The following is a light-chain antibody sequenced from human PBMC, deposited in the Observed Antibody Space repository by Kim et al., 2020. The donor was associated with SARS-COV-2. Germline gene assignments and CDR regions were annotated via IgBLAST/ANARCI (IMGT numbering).Light chain of an antibody. V-gene: IGLV7-46*01. J-gene: IGLJ3*02. CDR3: LLSYTDARV. CDR1: TGTVTSDHY. Sequence: PGGTVTLTCASSTGTVTSDHYPYWFQQKPCQAPRTLIYDTSDKHSWTPARFSGSLLGGKAALTLSGAQPEDEADYYCLLSYTDARVFGGGTKLTVL. CDR2: DTS.